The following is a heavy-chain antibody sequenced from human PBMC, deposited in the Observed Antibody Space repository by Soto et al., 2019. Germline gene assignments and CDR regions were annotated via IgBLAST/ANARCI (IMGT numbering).Heavy chain of an antibody. J-gene: IGHJ4*02. V-gene: IGHV4-59*01. Sequence: PSETLSLTCTVSGGSISSYYWSWIQQPPGKGLEWIGYIYYSGSTNYNPSLKSRVTISVDTSKNQFSLKLSSVTAADTAVYYCARVADADSSGYYLYFDYWGQGTLVTVSS. CDR1: GGSISSYY. CDR2: IYYSGST. D-gene: IGHD3-22*01. CDR3: ARVADADSSGYYLYFDY.